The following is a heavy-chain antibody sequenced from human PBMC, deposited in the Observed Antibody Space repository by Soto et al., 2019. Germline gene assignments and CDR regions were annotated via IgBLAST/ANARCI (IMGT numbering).Heavy chain of an antibody. CDR1: GFTFSSYA. CDR3: ARGYDY. J-gene: IGHJ4*02. V-gene: IGHV3-64*01. Sequence: EVQLVESGGGLVQPGGSLRLSCAASGFTFSSYAMHWVRQAPGKGLEYVSAISSNGGSTYYANSVKGRFTISRDNSKNTLYLPMGRLRAEDMAVYYCARGYDYWGQGTLVTVSS. D-gene: IGHD1-26*01. CDR2: ISSNGGST.